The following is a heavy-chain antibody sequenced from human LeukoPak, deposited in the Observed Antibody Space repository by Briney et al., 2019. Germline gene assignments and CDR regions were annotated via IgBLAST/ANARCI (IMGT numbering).Heavy chain of an antibody. Sequence: GGSLRLSCECSGFTFSPSGMNWVRQAPGKGLEWISYISGNSGAIYYADSVKGRFTISRDNAKNSLYLQMNSLRAEDTAVYYCAREYGDKLDYWGQGTLVTVSS. CDR3: AREYGDKLDY. J-gene: IGHJ4*02. V-gene: IGHV3-48*01. CDR1: GFTFSPSG. D-gene: IGHD4-17*01. CDR2: ISGNSGAI.